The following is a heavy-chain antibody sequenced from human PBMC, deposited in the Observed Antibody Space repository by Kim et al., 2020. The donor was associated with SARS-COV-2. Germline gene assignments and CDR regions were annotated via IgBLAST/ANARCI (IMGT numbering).Heavy chain of an antibody. Sequence: YADSVEGRFTISRTNSKNTLYLQMNSLGAEDTAVYFCAKCYHSLGNDAFNIWGQGTFVTVSS. J-gene: IGHJ3*02. V-gene: IGHV3-23*01. CDR3: AKCYHSLGNDAFNI. D-gene: IGHD3-10*01.